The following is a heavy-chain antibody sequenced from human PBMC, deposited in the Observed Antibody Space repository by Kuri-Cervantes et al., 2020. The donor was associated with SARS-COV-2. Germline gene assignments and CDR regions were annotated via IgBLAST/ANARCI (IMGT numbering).Heavy chain of an antibody. Sequence: ASVKVSCKASGYTFTGYFMHWVRQAPGEGLEWMGWVNPNSGGTTYAQKFQGRVTMTRDTSISTAYMELSRLRSDDTAVYYCARDVAAHFDYWGQGTLVTVSS. CDR1: GYTFTGYF. CDR2: VNPNSGGT. J-gene: IGHJ4*02. D-gene: IGHD6-13*01. CDR3: ARDVAAHFDY. V-gene: IGHV1-2*02.